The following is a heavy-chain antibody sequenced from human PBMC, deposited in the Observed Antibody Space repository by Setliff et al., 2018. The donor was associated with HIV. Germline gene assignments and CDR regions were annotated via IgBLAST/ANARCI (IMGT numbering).Heavy chain of an antibody. Sequence: SETLSLTCAVSGYSVSSGYYWGWIRQPPGKGLEWIGSFYHSGSTFYNPSLKSRVTISLDTSKNQFSLKLSSVTAADTAVYYCASARFLEWLSSYYFDYWGQGTLVTVSS. D-gene: IGHD3-3*01. CDR3: ASARFLEWLSSYYFDY. V-gene: IGHV4-38-2*01. J-gene: IGHJ4*02. CDR1: GYSVSSGYY. CDR2: FYHSGST.